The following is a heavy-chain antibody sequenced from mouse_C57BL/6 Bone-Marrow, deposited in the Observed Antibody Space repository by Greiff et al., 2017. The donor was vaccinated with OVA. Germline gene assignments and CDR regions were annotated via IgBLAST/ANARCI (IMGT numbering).Heavy chain of an antibody. V-gene: IGHV1-69*01. D-gene: IGHD2-1*01. CDR1: GYTFTSYW. CDR2: IDPSDSYT. Sequence: QVQLQQSGAELVMPGASVKLSCKASGYTFTSYWMHWVKQRPGQGLEWIGEIDPSDSYTNYNQKFKGKSTLTVDKSSSTAYMQLSSLTSEDSAVYYCARYYGNYFDYWGQGTTLTVSS. CDR3: ARYYGNYFDY. J-gene: IGHJ2*01.